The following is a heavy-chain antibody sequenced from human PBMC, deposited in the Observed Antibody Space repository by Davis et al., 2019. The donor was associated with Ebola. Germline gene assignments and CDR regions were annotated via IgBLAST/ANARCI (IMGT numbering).Heavy chain of an antibody. D-gene: IGHD3-3*01. Sequence: MPSETLSLTCAVYGGSFSGYYWGWIRQSPGKGLEWIGEINHRGSTSYNPSLKSRVTISVDTSKNQFSLKLGSVTAADTAVYYCATQGSQYDFWSGDVVYYFDNWGQGTLVTVSS. CDR2: INHRGST. CDR3: ATQGSQYDFWSGDVVYYFDN. J-gene: IGHJ4*02. CDR1: GGSFSGYY. V-gene: IGHV4-34*01.